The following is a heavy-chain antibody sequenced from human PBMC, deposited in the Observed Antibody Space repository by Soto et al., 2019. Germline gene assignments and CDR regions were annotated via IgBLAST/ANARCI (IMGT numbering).Heavy chain of an antibody. CDR3: TRDRWLDA. J-gene: IGHJ5*02. V-gene: IGHV3-48*03. CDR1: GFTFSNYE. CDR2: SSSRGTVK. Sequence: EEQLAESGGGLVQPGGSLRLSCAASGFTFSNYEMNWVRQAPGKGPEWISYSSSRGTVKHHADSVKGRLAICRDNANNARYLQRESMSAEESAVYYYTRDRWLDAWSQGCLDNVSS.